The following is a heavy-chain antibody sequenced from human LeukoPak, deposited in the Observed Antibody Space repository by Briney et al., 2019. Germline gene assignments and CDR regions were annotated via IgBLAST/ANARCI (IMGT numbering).Heavy chain of an antibody. D-gene: IGHD1-1*01. CDR1: GGSITSNY. Sequence: PSETLSLICTVSGGSITSNYWSWIRQPPGKGLEWIGYFYDSGSTSYNPSLKNRVTISGDTSKNQFSLNLNYVTAADTAVYYCARAKPNWNPPDYWGQGTLVTVSS. J-gene: IGHJ4*02. CDR2: FYDSGST. CDR3: ARAKPNWNPPDY. V-gene: IGHV4-59*08.